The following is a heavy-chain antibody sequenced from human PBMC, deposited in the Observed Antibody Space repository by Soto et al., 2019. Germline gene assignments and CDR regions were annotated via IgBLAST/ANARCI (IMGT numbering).Heavy chain of an antibody. D-gene: IGHD1-26*01. J-gene: IGHJ3*02. CDR3: ARVNPGEVYLGAPNDSDAFDI. CDR1: GGSISSGGYY. CDR2: IYYSGST. Sequence: SETLSLTCTVSGGSISSGGYYWSWIRQHPGKGLEWIGYIYYSGSTYYNPSLKSRVTISVDTSKNQFSLKLSSVTAADTAVYYCARVNPGEVYLGAPNDSDAFDIWGQGTMVTVSS. V-gene: IGHV4-31*03.